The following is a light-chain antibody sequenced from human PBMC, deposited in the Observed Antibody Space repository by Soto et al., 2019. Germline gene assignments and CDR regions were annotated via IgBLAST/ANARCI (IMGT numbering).Light chain of an antibody. CDR2: DAS. CDR3: QQYDNLPPFT. Sequence: DIQMTQSPSSLSASVGDRVTITCQASQDISNSLNWYQQKQGKAPKLLIYDASNLETGVPSRFSGSGSGTDFPFTISSLQPEDISTYYCQQYDNLPPFTFGPGTKVDIK. V-gene: IGKV1-33*01. CDR1: QDISNS. J-gene: IGKJ3*01.